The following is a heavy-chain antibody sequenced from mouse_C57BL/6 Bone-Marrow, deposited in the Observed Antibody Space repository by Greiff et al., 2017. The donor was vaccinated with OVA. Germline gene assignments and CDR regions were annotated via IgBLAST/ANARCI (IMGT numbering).Heavy chain of an antibody. CDR2: INYDGSST. CDR3: ARAYYSNYVGWYFDV. J-gene: IGHJ1*03. D-gene: IGHD2-5*01. Sequence: EVQVVESEGGLVRPGSSMKLSCTASGFTFSDYYMAWVRQVPEKGLEWVANINYDGSSTYYLDSLKSRFIISRDNAKNILYLQMSSLKSEDTATYYCARAYYSNYVGWYFDVWGTGTTVTVSS. V-gene: IGHV5-16*01. CDR1: GFTFSDYY.